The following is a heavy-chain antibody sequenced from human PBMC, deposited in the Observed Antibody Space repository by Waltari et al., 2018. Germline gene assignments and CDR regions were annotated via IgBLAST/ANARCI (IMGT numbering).Heavy chain of an antibody. CDR1: GYTFTSYY. CDR2: INPSGGST. CDR3: ARDIEGTTVTPEDY. Sequence: QVQLVQSGAEVKKPGASVKVSCKASGYTFTSYYMHWVRQAPGQGLEWMGIINPSGGSTSYARKFQGRVTMTRDTSTCTVYMELSSLRSEDTAVYYCARDIEGTTVTPEDYLGQGTLVTVSS. J-gene: IGHJ4*02. V-gene: IGHV1-46*01. D-gene: IGHD4-4*01.